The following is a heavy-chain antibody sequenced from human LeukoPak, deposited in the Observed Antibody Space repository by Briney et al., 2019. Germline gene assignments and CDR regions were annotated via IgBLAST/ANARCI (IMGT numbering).Heavy chain of an antibody. Sequence: SVKVSCKASGGTFSSYAISWVRQAPGQGLEWMGRIIPIFGTADYAQKFQGRVTITTDESTSTAYRELSSLRSEDTAVYYCARDPPTDYDFWSGYFDYWGQGTLVTVSS. CDR3: ARDPPTDYDFWSGYFDY. D-gene: IGHD3-3*01. CDR2: IIPIFGTA. J-gene: IGHJ4*02. V-gene: IGHV1-69*05. CDR1: GGTFSSYA.